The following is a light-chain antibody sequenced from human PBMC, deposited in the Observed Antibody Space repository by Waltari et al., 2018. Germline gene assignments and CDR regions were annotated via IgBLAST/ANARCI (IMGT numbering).Light chain of an antibody. CDR1: SSDVGSSNC. V-gene: IGLV2-18*02. J-gene: IGLJ2*01. CDR3: SSYRMSSTLGV. CDR2: EVS. Sequence: QSALTQPPSVSGSPGQSVTIPCTGTSSDVGSSNCVTGYQQSPGTAPKLIIYEVSNRPSGVPDRFSGSKSGNTASLTISGLQAEDEADYYCSSYRMSSTLGVLGGGTKLTVL.